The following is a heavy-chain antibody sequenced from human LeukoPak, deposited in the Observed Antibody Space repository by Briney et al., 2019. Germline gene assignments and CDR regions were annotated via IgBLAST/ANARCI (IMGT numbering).Heavy chain of an antibody. CDR3: AREPPLLYGGNPFDY. CDR1: GITLSNYG. CDR2: ISDSGGST. V-gene: IGHV3-23*01. D-gene: IGHD4-23*01. Sequence: GGSLRLSCAVSGITLSNYGMSWVRQAPGKGLEWVAGISDSGGSTNYADSVKGRFTISRDNPKNTLYLQMNSLRSEDTAVYYCAREPPLLYGGNPFDYWGQGTLVTVSS. J-gene: IGHJ4*02.